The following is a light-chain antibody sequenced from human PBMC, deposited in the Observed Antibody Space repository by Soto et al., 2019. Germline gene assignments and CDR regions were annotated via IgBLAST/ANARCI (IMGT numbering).Light chain of an antibody. Sequence: QSALAQPASVSGSPGQSITISCTGTSSDVGSYNSVSWYQQSPGKAPTLMIHDVSNRPSGVSNRFSGSKSGNTASLTISGLQDEDEADYYCSSFTSSSAYVFGSGTKLTVL. CDR2: DVS. CDR1: SSDVGSYNS. V-gene: IGLV2-14*03. J-gene: IGLJ1*01. CDR3: SSFTSSSAYV.